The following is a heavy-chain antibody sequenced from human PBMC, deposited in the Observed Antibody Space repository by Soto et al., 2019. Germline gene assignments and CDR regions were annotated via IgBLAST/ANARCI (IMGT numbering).Heavy chain of an antibody. CDR2: IYHSGST. D-gene: IGHD2-2*01. J-gene: IGHJ6*02. CDR3: ARERCSTGCPMDV. V-gene: IGHV4-31*03. Sequence: SESLSLTCTVSGGFISSGGYYWAWFRQHPGKGPEWIGYIYHSGSTYYNPSLKSRVTISVDTSENQFSLRLSSVTAADTAIYYCARERCSTGCPMDVWGQGATVTV. CDR1: GGFISSGGYY.